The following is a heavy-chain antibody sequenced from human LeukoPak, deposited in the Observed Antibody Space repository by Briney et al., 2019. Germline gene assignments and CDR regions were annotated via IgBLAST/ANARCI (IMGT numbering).Heavy chain of an antibody. CDR2: INHSGRT. J-gene: IGHJ4*02. D-gene: IGHD1-26*01. CDR3: ARGVSDGSYFAY. Sequence: PSGTLSLTCAVYGGSFSGYDWHWIRQPPGKGLEWIGEINHSGRTNYNPSLKSRVTMSLDTSKNQFSLKLSSVTAADAAVYYCARGVSDGSYFAYWGQGTLVTVSS. V-gene: IGHV4-34*01. CDR1: GGSFSGYD.